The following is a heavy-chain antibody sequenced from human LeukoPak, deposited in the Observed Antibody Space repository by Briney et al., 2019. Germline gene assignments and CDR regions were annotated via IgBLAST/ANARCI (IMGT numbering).Heavy chain of an antibody. CDR1: GGSISGHH. D-gene: IGHD1-26*01. CDR3: ARLLRPGGRKGDAFDI. V-gene: IGHV4-59*08. J-gene: IGHJ3*02. Sequence: PSETLSLTCTVSGGSISGHHWTWIRQPPGTGLEWIGYFYDSGDFNYNPSLKCRVTIWMDMSNNQFSLTMSSVTAADTAMYYCARLLRPGGRKGDAFDIWGQGTLVTVSS. CDR2: FYDSGDF.